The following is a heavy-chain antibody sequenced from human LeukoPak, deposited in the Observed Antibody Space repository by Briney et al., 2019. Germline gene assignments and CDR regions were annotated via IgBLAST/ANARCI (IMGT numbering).Heavy chain of an antibody. J-gene: IGHJ3*02. D-gene: IGHD3-22*01. CDR1: GFTFSSYA. CDR2: ISGSGGST. CDR3: GEYYYDSSGYYHDTGYAFDI. Sequence: GGSLRLSCAASGFTFSSYAMSWVRQAPGKGLEWVSAISGSGGSTYYADSVKGRFTISRDNSKNTLYLQMNSLRAEDTAVYYCGEYYYDSSGYYHDTGYAFDIWGQGTMVTVSS. V-gene: IGHV3-23*01.